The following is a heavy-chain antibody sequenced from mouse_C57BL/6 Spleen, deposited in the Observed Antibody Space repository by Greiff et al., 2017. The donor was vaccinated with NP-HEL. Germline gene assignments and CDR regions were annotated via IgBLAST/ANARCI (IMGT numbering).Heavy chain of an antibody. V-gene: IGHV1-52*01. D-gene: IGHD2-4*01. CDR2: IDPSDSET. J-gene: IGHJ1*03. CDR3: ARLDEDYALDVDV. Sequence: QVQLQQPGAELVRPGSSVKLSCKASGYTFTSYWMHWVKQRPIQGLEWIGNIDPSDSETHYNQKFKDKATLTVDKSSSTAYMQLSSLTSEDSAVYYWARLDEDYALDVDVGGTGTTVTGSS. CDR1: GYTFTSYW.